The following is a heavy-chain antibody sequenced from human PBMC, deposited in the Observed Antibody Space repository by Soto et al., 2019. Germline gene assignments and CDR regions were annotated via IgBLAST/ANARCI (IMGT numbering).Heavy chain of an antibody. CDR1: GFSFSDYY. D-gene: IGHD3-22*01. CDR3: ARDLGYYASDGYFDY. J-gene: IGHJ4*02. V-gene: IGHV3-11*01. Sequence: PGGSLRLCCAGSGFSFSDYYMSWIRQAPGKGLEWVSYISSSGDIIYYADSVKGRFTISRDNAKNSLYLQMNSLRAEDTAVYYCARDLGYYASDGYFDYWGRGTVVTVSS. CDR2: ISSSGDII.